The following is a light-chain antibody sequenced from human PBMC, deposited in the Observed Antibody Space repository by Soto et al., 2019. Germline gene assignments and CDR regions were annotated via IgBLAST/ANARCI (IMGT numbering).Light chain of an antibody. CDR3: LQDYTFPKT. CDR2: AAS. Sequence: AIQMTQSPSSLSASVGDRVSITCRASQDIRHDLGWYQQKPGKAPKLLIYAASSLHSGVPSRFSGSGSGTDFTLTINVLQPEDVATYYCLQDYTFPKTFGQGTKVE. V-gene: IGKV1-6*01. CDR1: QDIRHD. J-gene: IGKJ1*01.